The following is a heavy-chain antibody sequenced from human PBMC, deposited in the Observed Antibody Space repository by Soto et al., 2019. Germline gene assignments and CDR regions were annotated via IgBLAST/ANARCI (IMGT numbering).Heavy chain of an antibody. CDR3: ARDGHGMDV. CDR1: GGSVSTGNYN. V-gene: IGHV4-61*03. CDR2: IFFTGST. Sequence: ASETLSLTCTVSGGSVSTGNYNWSWVRQTPGKVLEWIGNIFFTGSTHYNPSLTSRVTISVDTSKNHFSLELRSVTAADTAVYYCARDGHGMDVWGQGTTVTVSS. J-gene: IGHJ6*02.